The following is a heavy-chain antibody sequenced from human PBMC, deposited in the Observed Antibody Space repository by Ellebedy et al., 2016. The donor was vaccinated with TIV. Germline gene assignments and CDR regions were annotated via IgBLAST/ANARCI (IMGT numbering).Heavy chain of an antibody. Sequence: ASVKVSCKASGYTFSSYGITWLRQAPGQGLEWMGWISAYNGNTNYVQKFQGRVTMTTDTSTTTAYMELRTLRSGDTAVYYCARSQYSSGYYVDYWGQGTLVTVSS. D-gene: IGHD3-22*01. J-gene: IGHJ4*02. CDR3: ARSQYSSGYYVDY. CDR1: GYTFSSYG. V-gene: IGHV1-18*04. CDR2: ISAYNGNT.